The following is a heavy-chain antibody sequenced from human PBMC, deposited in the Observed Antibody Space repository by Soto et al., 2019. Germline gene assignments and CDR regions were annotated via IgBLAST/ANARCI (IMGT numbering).Heavy chain of an antibody. D-gene: IGHD3-22*01. Sequence: GESLKISCKGSGYSFTSYWIGWVRQMPGKGLEWMGIIYPGDSDTRYSPSFQGQVTISADKSISTAYLQWSSLKASDTAMYYCATSFHYDSSVTPGAFDLWGQGTMVTVSS. CDR3: ATSFHYDSSVTPGAFDL. CDR1: GYSFTSYW. V-gene: IGHV5-51*01. J-gene: IGHJ3*01. CDR2: IYPGDSDT.